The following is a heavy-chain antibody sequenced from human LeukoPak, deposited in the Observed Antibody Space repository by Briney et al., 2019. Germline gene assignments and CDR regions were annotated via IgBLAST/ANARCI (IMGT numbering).Heavy chain of an antibody. Sequence: GGSLRLSCAASGFTFRDYYMSWIRQAPGKGLEWVSYIRSSGSTIYYADSVKGRFTISRDNAKNSLYLQMNSLRAEDTAVYYCARAAAPLAFDIWGQGTMVTVSS. CDR1: GFTFRDYY. CDR2: IRSSGSTI. V-gene: IGHV3-11*01. J-gene: IGHJ3*02. CDR3: ARAAAPLAFDI. D-gene: IGHD6-25*01.